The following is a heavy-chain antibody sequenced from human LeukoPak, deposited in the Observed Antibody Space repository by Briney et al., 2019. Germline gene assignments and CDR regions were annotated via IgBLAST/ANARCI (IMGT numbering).Heavy chain of an antibody. J-gene: IGHJ5*02. V-gene: IGHV4-59*01. CDR2: IYYSGST. D-gene: IGHD2-15*01. CDR3: ARAYCSGGSCYSSRGMFDP. Sequence: PSETLSLTCTVSGGSISNYYWSWIRQPPGKGLEWIAYIYYSGSTNYNPSLKSRVTISVDASKNQFSLKLSSVTAADTAVYFCARAYCSGGSCYSSRGMFDPWGHGTLVTVSS. CDR1: GGSISNYY.